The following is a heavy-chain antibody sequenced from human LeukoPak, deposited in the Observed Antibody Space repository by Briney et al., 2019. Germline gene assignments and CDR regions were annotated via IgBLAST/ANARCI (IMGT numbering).Heavy chain of an antibody. CDR1: GYRFNAYW. V-gene: IGHV5-51*01. CDR3: SRPNITSYYDSRGYDAFDV. J-gene: IGHJ3*01. D-gene: IGHD3-22*01. CDR2: IYPDDSDT. Sequence: GESLKISCKGSGYRFNAYWIAWVRQMPGKGLEWMGIIYPDDSDTRYSPSFQGQVTISADKSVRTAYLQWSGLKASDTAMYYCSRPNITSYYDSRGYDAFDVWGQGTMVTVSS.